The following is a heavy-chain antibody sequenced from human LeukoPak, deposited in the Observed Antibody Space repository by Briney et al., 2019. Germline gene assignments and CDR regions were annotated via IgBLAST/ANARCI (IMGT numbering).Heavy chain of an antibody. CDR1: GYTLTELS. J-gene: IGHJ3*02. D-gene: IGHD3-22*01. V-gene: IGHV1-24*01. CDR2: FDPEDGET. CDR3: ATDGPNYYDSSGYTYDI. Sequence: ASVKVSCKVSGYTLTELSMHWVRQAPGKGLEWMGGFDPEDGETIYAQKFQGRVTMTEDTSTDTAYMELCSLRSEDTAVYYCATDGPNYYDSSGYTYDIWGQGTMVTVSS.